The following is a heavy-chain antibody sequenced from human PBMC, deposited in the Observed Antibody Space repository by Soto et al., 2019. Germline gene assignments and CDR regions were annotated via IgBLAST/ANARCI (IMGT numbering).Heavy chain of an antibody. J-gene: IGHJ6*02. Sequence: AETLSVSCTVSGGSTSSYCWSWIRQPPGKGMEWIGYIYYNGSTNYNPSLKSRVTISVDTSKNQFSLKLSSVTAANTAVYYCARDRPARASGYPLSPPSDYSVMDAWGQGTTVPVSS. CDR2: IYYNGST. CDR1: GGSTSSYC. V-gene: IGHV4-59*01. CDR3: ARDRPARASGYPLSPPSDYSVMDA. D-gene: IGHD5-12*01.